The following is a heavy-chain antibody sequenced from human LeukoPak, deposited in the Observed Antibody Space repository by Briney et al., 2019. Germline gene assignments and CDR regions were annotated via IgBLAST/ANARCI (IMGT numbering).Heavy chain of an antibody. CDR3: VRNSYYTSGSYRYYYYMDV. J-gene: IGHJ6*03. Sequence: GGSLRLSCAASGFTLSDHYMDWVRQAPGKGLEWVGRTRSKPNSYSTEYAASVKGRFTISRDESKNSMSLQMNSLNTEDTAVYYCVRNSYYTSGSYRYYYYMDVWGKGTTVTVSS. CDR1: GFTLSDHY. V-gene: IGHV3-72*01. CDR2: TRSKPNSYST. D-gene: IGHD3-10*01.